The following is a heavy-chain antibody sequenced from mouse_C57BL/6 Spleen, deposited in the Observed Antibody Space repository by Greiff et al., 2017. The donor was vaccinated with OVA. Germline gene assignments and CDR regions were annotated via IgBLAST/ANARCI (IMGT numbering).Heavy chain of an antibody. CDR2: IHPNSGST. J-gene: IGHJ1*03. CDR3: AREVTTVVAPYFDV. V-gene: IGHV1-64*01. D-gene: IGHD1-1*01. CDR1: GYTFTSYW. Sequence: QVQLQQPGAELVKPGASVKLSCKASGYTFTSYWMHWVKQRPGQGLEWIGMIHPNSGSTNYNEKFKSKATLTVDKSSSTAYMQLSSLTSEDSAVYYCAREVTTVVAPYFDVWGTGTTVTVSS.